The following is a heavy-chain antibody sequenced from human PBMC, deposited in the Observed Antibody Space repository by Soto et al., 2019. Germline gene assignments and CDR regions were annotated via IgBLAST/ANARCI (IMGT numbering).Heavy chain of an antibody. J-gene: IGHJ4*02. Sequence: SETLSLTCTVSGGSISSYYWSWIRQPPGKGLEWIGYIYYSGSTNYNPSLKSRVTISVDTSKNQFSLKLSSVTAADTAVYYCARQGSRDYDFWSGYYYFDYWGQGTLVTVSS. CDR2: IYYSGST. V-gene: IGHV4-59*08. CDR3: ARQGSRDYDFWSGYYYFDY. CDR1: GGSISSYY. D-gene: IGHD3-3*01.